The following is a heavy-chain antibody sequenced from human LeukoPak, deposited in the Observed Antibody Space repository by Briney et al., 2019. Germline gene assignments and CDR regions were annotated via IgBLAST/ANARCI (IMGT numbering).Heavy chain of an antibody. CDR2: INHSGST. Sequence: PSETLSLTCAVYGGSFSGYYWSWIRQPPGKGLEWIGEINHSGSTNYNPSLKSRGTISVDTSKNQFSLKLSSVTAADTAVYYCARGFYGDSHFDYWGQGTLVTVSS. CDR1: GGSFSGYY. J-gene: IGHJ4*02. CDR3: ARGFYGDSHFDY. V-gene: IGHV4-34*01. D-gene: IGHD4-17*01.